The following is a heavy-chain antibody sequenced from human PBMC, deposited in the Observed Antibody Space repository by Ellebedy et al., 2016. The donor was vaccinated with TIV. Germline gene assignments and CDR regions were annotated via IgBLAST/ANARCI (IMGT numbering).Heavy chain of an antibody. CDR3: ARSGGWYTPYDY. CDR2: IYSNGSG. D-gene: IGHD6-19*01. J-gene: IGHJ4*02. CDR1: GDSISGYY. Sequence: MPSETLSLTCTVSGDSISGYYWSWIRQPPGKGLEWLGYIYSNGSGEYNPSLKSRVTMSVDTSRGQFSLRLNSVTAADTAVYYCARSGGWYTPYDYWGQGTLVTVSS. V-gene: IGHV4-59*01.